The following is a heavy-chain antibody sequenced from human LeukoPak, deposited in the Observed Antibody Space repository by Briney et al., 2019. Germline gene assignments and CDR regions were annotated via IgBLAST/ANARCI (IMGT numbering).Heavy chain of an antibody. J-gene: IGHJ4*02. CDR1: GFRFSNYA. CDR3: ARMFVGTTTWFDY. Sequence: GGSLRLSCAASGFRFSNYAMHWVRRAPGKGLEYVSAISSDGGSTSYANSVKGRFIISRDNSKNTLYLQMGSLRAEDMAVYYCARMFVGTTTWFDYWGQGALVTASS. CDR2: ISSDGGST. V-gene: IGHV3-64*01. D-gene: IGHD1-26*01.